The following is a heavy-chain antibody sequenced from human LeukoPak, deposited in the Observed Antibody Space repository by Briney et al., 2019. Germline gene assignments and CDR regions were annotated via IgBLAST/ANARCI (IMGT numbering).Heavy chain of an antibody. CDR1: GPTLSNYG. CDR2: IRYDGSIK. Sequence: GGSLRLSCAASGPTLSNYGIRWVRQAPGNWLGWVAFIRYDGSIKYYADSGKGRFTISRDNSKNTLYLQMNSLRAEDTAVYYCEKDSVKVTTVRRVPHYMDVWGKGTTVTISS. D-gene: IGHD4-17*01. V-gene: IGHV3-30*02. J-gene: IGHJ6*03. CDR3: EKDSVKVTTVRRVPHYMDV.